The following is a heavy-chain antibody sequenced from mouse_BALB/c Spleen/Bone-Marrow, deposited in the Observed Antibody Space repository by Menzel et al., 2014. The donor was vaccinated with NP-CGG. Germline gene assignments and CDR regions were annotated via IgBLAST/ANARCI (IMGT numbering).Heavy chain of an antibody. CDR3: ARRGLRREAYYAMDY. V-gene: IGHV4-1*02. D-gene: IGHD2-4*01. Sequence: VQLQQPGGGLVQPGGSLKLSCAASGFDFSRYWMSWVRQAPGKGLEWIGEINPDSSTINYTPSLKDKFIISRDNAKNTLYLQMSKVRSEDTALYYCARRGLRREAYYAMDYWGQGTSVTVSS. CDR1: GFDFSRYW. CDR2: INPDSSTI. J-gene: IGHJ4*01.